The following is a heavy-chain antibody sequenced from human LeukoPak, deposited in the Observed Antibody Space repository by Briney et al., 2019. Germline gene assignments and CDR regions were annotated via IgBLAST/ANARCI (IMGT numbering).Heavy chain of an antibody. CDR2: ISWNSGSI. J-gene: IGHJ4*02. V-gene: IGHV3-9*01. Sequence: PGGSLRLSCAASGFTFDDYAMHWVRQAPGKGLEWVSGISWNSGSIGYADSVKGRFTISRDNAKNSLYLQMNSLRAEDTALYYCAKVRQSIAAAGTLSHLDYWGQGTLVTVFS. D-gene: IGHD6-13*01. CDR3: AKVRQSIAAAGTLSHLDY. CDR1: GFTFDDYA.